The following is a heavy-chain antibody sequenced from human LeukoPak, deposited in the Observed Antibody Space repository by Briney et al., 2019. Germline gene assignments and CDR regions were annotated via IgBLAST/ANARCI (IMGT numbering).Heavy chain of an antibody. CDR2: IKSKTDGGTA. Sequence: GGSLRLSCAASGFTFSKAWMSWVRQAPGKGLEWVGRIKSKTDGGTADYAAPMKGRFTLSRDDSKNTSYLQVNSLKTKDTAVYYCTTDRGIAVRLVFDYWGQGTLVTVSS. V-gene: IGHV3-15*01. CDR1: GFTFSKAW. J-gene: IGHJ4*02. D-gene: IGHD6-6*01. CDR3: TTDRGIAVRLVFDY.